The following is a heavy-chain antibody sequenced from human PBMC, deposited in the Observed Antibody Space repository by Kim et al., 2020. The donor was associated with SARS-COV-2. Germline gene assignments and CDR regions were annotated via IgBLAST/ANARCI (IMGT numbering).Heavy chain of an antibody. CDR1: DGSISSSNYY. J-gene: IGHJ6*02. V-gene: IGHV4-39*01. CDR3: ARHRRGVRGPKDAMDV. D-gene: IGHD3-10*01. Sequence: SETLSLTCTVSDGSISSSNYYWGWIRQPPGKGLEWIGSISYSGSTYYDPSLKSRVTISVDTSKNKFSLKLSSVTAADTAVYYCARHRRGVRGPKDAMDVWGQGTTVTVSS. CDR2: ISYSGST.